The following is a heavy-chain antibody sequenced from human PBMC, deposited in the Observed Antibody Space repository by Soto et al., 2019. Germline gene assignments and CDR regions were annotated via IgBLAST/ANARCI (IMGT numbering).Heavy chain of an antibody. CDR1: GYTFTSYA. Sequence: ASVKVSCNASGYTFTSYAMHWVRQAPRQRLEWMGWINAGNGNTKYSQKFQGRVTITRDTSASTAYMELSSLRSEDTAVYYCAQRTGDGYYYYYYGMDVWGQGTTVTVSS. V-gene: IGHV1-3*01. J-gene: IGHJ6*02. D-gene: IGHD7-27*01. CDR3: AQRTGDGYYYYYYGMDV. CDR2: INAGNGNT.